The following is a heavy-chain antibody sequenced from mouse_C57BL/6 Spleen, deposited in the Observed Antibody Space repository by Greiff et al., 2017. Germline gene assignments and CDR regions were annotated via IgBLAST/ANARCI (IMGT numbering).Heavy chain of an antibody. Sequence: DVKLVESGGDLVKPGGSLKLSCAASGFTFSSYGMSWVRQTPDKRLEWVATISSGGSYTYYPDSVKGRFTISGDNAKNTLYLQMSSLKSEDTSVYNGARHYYGRCYEDYVDYWGQGTTLTVSS. V-gene: IGHV5-6*02. J-gene: IGHJ2*01. CDR3: ARHYYGRCYEDYVDY. CDR1: GFTFSSYG. D-gene: IGHD1-1*01. CDR2: ISSGGSYT.